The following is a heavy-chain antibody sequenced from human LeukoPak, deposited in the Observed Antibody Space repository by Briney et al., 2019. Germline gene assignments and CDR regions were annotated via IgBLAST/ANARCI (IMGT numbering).Heavy chain of an antibody. Sequence: PSETLSLTCTVSGGSISSGGYYWSWIRQPPGKGLEWIGYIYHSGSTYYNPSLKSRVTISVDRSKNQFSLSLSSVTAADTAIYFCARRVFHYDHNDNRNDAFDIWGQGTMVTVSS. CDR3: ARRVFHYDHNDNRNDAFDI. V-gene: IGHV4-30-2*01. CDR2: IYHSGST. J-gene: IGHJ3*02. CDR1: GGSISSGGYY. D-gene: IGHD1-14*01.